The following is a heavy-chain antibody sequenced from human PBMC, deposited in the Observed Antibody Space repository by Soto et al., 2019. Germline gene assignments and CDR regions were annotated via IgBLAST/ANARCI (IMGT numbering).Heavy chain of an antibody. J-gene: IGHJ4*02. CDR2: INWNGGST. Sequence: GGSLRLSCAASGFTFDDYGMSWVRQAPGKGLEWVSGINWNGGSTGYADSVKGRFTISRDNAKNSLYLQMNSLRAEDTALYHCARNYGSGSYYNSGFGYWGQGTLVTVSS. D-gene: IGHD3-10*01. CDR1: GFTFDDYG. CDR3: ARNYGSGSYYNSGFGY. V-gene: IGHV3-20*01.